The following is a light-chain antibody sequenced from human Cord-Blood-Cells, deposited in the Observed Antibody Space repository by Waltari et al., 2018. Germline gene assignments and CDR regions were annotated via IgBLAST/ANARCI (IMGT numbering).Light chain of an antibody. CDR2: KDS. V-gene: IGLV3-27*01. CDR1: LLAKKY. J-gene: IGLJ2*01. CDR3: YSAADNNLV. Sequence: SYELTQPSSVSVSPGQTARITCTGDLLAKKYARWFQQKPGQAPVLVIYKDSELPSGIPERFAGSSSGTTVTLTISGAQVEDEADYYCYSAADNNLVFGGGTKLTVL.